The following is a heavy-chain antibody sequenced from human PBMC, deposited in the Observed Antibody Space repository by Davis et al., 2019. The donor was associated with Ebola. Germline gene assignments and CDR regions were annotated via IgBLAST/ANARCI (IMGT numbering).Heavy chain of an antibody. CDR3: ARDHPVTFGGVIV. CDR1: GYTFTSYD. CDR2: ISAYNGNT. V-gene: IGHV1-18*01. J-gene: IGHJ4*02. D-gene: IGHD3-16*02. Sequence: ASVKVSCKASGYTFTSYDISWVRQAPGQGLEWMGWISAYNGNTNYAQKLQGRVTMTTDTSTSTAYTELRSLRSDDTAVYYCARDHPVTFGGVIVWGQGTLVTVSS.